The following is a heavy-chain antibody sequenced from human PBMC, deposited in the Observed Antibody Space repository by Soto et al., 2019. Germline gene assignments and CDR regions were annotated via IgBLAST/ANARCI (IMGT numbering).Heavy chain of an antibody. CDR2: IYWGDDK. CDR1: GFSLSTSGVG. V-gene: IGHV2-5*02. D-gene: IGHD2-15*01. CDR3: AYLPCSGGSCYWFSFSGMDV. Sequence: QITLKESGPTLVKPTQTLTLTCTFSGFSLSTSGVGVAWIRQPPGKALEWLALIYWGDDKRYRPSLESRLTITKDTSNNQVVLTMTNMDSVDTATYYCAYLPCSGGSCYWFSFSGMDVWGQGTTVTVSS. J-gene: IGHJ6*02.